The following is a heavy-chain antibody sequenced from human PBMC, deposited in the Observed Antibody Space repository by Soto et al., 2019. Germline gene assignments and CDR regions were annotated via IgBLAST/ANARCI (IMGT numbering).Heavy chain of an antibody. V-gene: IGHV2-5*01. D-gene: IGHD5-12*01. Sequence: ASGPTLVNPTQTLTLTCTFSGFSFTTAGVAVGWIRQTPGGALEWLTLIYYNDDRRFSPSLKTRLTITGDTSKNQVVLSLTNVDPGDTATYFCAHSDGGYEIIYFDFWGQGITVTVSA. CDR2: IYYNDDR. J-gene: IGHJ4*02. CDR3: AHSDGGYEIIYFDF. CDR1: GFSFTTAGVA.